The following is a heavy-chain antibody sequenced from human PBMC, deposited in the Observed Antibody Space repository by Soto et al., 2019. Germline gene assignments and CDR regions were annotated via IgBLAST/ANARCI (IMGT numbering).Heavy chain of an antibody. D-gene: IGHD3-22*01. CDR2: IYYSGST. CDR1: GGSISSGDYY. Sequence: SETLSLTCTVSGGSISSGDYYWSWIRQPPGKGLEWIGYIYYSGSTYYNPSLKSRVTISVDTSKNQFSLKLSSVTAADTAVYYGALDYYDSSGYSTGGYFQNWGQGTMVTVSS. CDR3: ALDYYDSSGYSTGGYFQN. J-gene: IGHJ1*01. V-gene: IGHV4-30-4*01.